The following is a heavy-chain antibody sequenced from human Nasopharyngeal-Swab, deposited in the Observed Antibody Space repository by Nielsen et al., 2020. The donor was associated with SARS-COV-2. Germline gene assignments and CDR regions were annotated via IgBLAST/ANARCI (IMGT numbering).Heavy chain of an antibody. J-gene: IGHJ4*02. CDR2: ISGSGGNT. Sequence: GESLKISWAASGFTFRNYAMSWVRQAPGKGLEWVSAISGSGGNTYYADSVKSRFTISRDNSKNTLYLQMNSLRADDAAVYYCAKGDGGAAAGTPSFDYWGQGTLVTVSS. V-gene: IGHV3-23*01. CDR3: AKGDGGAAAGTPSFDY. CDR1: GFTFRNYA. D-gene: IGHD6-13*01.